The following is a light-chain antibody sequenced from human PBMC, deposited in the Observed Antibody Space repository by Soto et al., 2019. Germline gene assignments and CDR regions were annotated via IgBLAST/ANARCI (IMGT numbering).Light chain of an antibody. J-gene: IGKJ4*01. V-gene: IGKV1-27*01. CDR3: QKYNAAPSLT. Sequence: DIQMTQSPSSLSASVGDRVTITCRASQDISNYLAWYQQKPGQVPKLLIYAASTLQSGVPSRFSGSGSGTDFTLTISSLQPEDVATYYCQKYNAAPSLTFGGGTKVEIK. CDR2: AAS. CDR1: QDISNY.